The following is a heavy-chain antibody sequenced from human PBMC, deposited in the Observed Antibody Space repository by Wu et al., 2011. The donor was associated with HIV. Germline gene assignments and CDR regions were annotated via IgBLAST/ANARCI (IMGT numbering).Heavy chain of an antibody. CDR1: GYTFTSYG. CDR3: ARDPPGYPYYFDY. V-gene: IGHV1-18*01. J-gene: IGHJ4*02. Sequence: QVQLVQSGAEVKKPGASVKVSCKASGYTFTSYGISWVRQAPGQGLEWIGWIRTYNGETNYAQNLQGRVTVTTDTSTSTVYMEVRSLRSDDTAVYYCARDPPGYPYYFDYWGQGTLVTSPQ. D-gene: IGHD5-12*01. CDR2: IRTYNGET.